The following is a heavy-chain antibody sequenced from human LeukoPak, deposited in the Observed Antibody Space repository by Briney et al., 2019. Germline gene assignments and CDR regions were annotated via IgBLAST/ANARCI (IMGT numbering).Heavy chain of an antibody. CDR2: INGDESNT. CDR3: ARVSRSGWDAFDI. CDR1: GFTFSSYW. Sequence: GGSLRLSCAASGFTFSSYWMHWVRQAPGKGLVWVSRINGDESNTRYADSVKGRFTIPRDNAKNTLYLQMNSLRAEDTAVYYCARVSRSGWDAFDIWGQGTMVTVSS. V-gene: IGHV3-74*01. J-gene: IGHJ3*02. D-gene: IGHD6-19*01.